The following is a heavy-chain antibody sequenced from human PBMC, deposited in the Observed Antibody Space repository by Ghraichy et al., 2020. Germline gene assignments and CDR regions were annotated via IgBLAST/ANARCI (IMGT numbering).Heavy chain of an antibody. Sequence: GGSLRLSCVASGFTFNNAWMSWVRQAPGKGLEWVGRIKSKTDGGTTEYAAPVRGRFTISRDDSKNTLYLQMNSLKTEDTAIYYCATPLHYYGSGSYTYYYGTDVWGQGTTVTVSS. D-gene: IGHD3-10*01. J-gene: IGHJ6*02. CDR1: GFTFNNAW. CDR3: ATPLHYYGSGSYTYYYGTDV. V-gene: IGHV3-15*01. CDR2: IKSKTDGGTT.